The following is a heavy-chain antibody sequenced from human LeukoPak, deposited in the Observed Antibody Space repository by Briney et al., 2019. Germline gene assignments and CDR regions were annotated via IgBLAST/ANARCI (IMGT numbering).Heavy chain of an antibody. J-gene: IGHJ6*03. V-gene: IGHV3-23*01. Sequence: PGGPLRLSCAASGFTFSSYAMSWVRQAPGKGLEWVSAISGSGGSTYYADSVKGRFTISRDNSKNTLYLQMNSLRAEDTAVYYCAKDGRRYFDWLSSFGYYYYYMDVWGKGTTVTVSS. CDR1: GFTFSSYA. D-gene: IGHD3-9*01. CDR3: AKDGRRYFDWLSSFGYYYYYMDV. CDR2: ISGSGGST.